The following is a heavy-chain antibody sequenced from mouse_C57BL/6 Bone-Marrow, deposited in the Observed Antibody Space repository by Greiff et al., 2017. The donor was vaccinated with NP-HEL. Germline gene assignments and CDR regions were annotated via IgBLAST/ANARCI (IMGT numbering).Heavy chain of an antibody. Sequence: EVQLVESGGGLVKPGGSLKLSCAASGFTFSDYGMHWVRQAPEKGLEWVAYISSGSSTIYYADTVKGRFTISRDNAKTTLFLQMTSRRSDDTSMYYCARRVGGYDRRYYFDYWGQGTTLTVTS. CDR3: ARRVGGYDRRYYFDY. J-gene: IGHJ2*01. CDR1: GFTFSDYG. D-gene: IGHD2-2*01. CDR2: ISSGSSTI. V-gene: IGHV5-17*01.